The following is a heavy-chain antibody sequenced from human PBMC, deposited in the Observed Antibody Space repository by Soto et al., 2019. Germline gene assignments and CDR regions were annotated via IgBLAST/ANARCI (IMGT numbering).Heavy chain of an antibody. CDR3: TTGRLLLWFGGGMDV. V-gene: IGHV3-15*07. Sequence: EVQLVESGGGLVKPGGSLRLSCAASGFTFSNAWMNWVRQAPGKGLEWVGRIKSKTDGGTTDYAAPVKGRFTISRDDSKNTLYLQMNSLKAEDTAVYYCTTGRLLLWFGGGMDVWGQGTTVTVSS. J-gene: IGHJ6*02. CDR2: IKSKTDGGTT. CDR1: GFTFSNAW. D-gene: IGHD3-10*01.